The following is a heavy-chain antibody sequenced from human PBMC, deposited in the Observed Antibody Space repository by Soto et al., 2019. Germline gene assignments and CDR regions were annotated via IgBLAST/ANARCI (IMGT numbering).Heavy chain of an antibody. J-gene: IGHJ5*02. Sequence: SETLSLTCFVSGYSISAGGYYWSWIRHHPGKGLEWIGSFYSSGSIIYNPSLRSRVSISGDTSSNQFSMSLTSVTAADTARYYCARMYSSGSGWFHPWGQGTQVTVSS. D-gene: IGHD6-19*01. CDR1: GYSISAGGYY. V-gene: IGHV4-31*03. CDR3: ARMYSSGSGWFHP. CDR2: FYSSGSI.